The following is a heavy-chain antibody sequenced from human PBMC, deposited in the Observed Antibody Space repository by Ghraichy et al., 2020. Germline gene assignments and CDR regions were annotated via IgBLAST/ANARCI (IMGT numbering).Heavy chain of an antibody. CDR3: ARHTLNSRTLPAAINY. D-gene: IGHD2-2*02. J-gene: IGHJ4*02. CDR1: GGSISSSTYY. V-gene: IGHV4-39*01. CDR2: IYYSGGT. Sequence: SETLSLTCTVSGGSISSSTYYWGWIRQPPGKGLEWIGTIYYSGGTYYNPSLKSRVSISADTPKNQFSLKLSSVTAADTAVYYCARHTLNSRTLPAAINYWGQGTLVTVSS.